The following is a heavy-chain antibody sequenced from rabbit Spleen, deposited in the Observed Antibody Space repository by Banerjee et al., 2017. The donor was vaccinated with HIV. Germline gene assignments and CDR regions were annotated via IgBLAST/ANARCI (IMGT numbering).Heavy chain of an antibody. D-gene: IGHD5-1*01. CDR2: IYAGSSGST. V-gene: IGHV1S40*01. Sequence: QSLEESGGGLVKPGASLTLTCTASGLDFTTNYWICWVRQAPGKGLEWIACIYAGSSGSTYYASWAKGRFTISKTSSTTVTLQMTSLTAADAATYFCARNIFGGGSFDTKRLNLWGPGTLVTVS. CDR3: ARNIFGGGSFDTKRLNL. CDR1: GLDFTTNYW. J-gene: IGHJ4*01.